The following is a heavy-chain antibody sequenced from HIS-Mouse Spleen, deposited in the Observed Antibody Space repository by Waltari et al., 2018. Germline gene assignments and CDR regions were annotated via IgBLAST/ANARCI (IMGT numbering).Heavy chain of an antibody. CDR1: GYTFTSYY. J-gene: IGHJ4*02. V-gene: IGHV1-46*03. Sequence: QVQLVQSGAEVKKPGASVKVSCKASGYTFTSYYMHWVRQAPGQGLEWMGIINPSGGSTSYAQKFQGRVTMTRDTSTSTVYMELSSLRSEDTAVYYRARDWYGGNKKLLSYYFDYWGQGTLVTVSS. CDR2: INPSGGST. D-gene: IGHD4-17*01. CDR3: ARDWYGGNKKLLSYYFDY.